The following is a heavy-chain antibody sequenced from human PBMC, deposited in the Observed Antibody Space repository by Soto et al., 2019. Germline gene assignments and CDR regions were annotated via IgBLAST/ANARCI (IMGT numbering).Heavy chain of an antibody. V-gene: IGHV3-30*03. CDR1: GFPFRRYG. Sequence: QVQLVESGGGVVPPWRSLRLSCAASGFPFRRYGMHWFRQPPGKGLEWVAHISYDGLNKHYTDSVKARFTISRDNSKNMLDLQMSSLRAEDTAVYYCAGGQYYCDYCGQGTRVSVSS. CDR3: AGGQYYCDY. CDR2: ISYDGLNK. D-gene: IGHD2-15*01. J-gene: IGHJ4*02.